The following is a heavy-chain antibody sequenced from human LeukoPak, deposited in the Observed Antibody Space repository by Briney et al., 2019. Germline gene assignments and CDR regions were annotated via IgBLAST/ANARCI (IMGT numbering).Heavy chain of an antibody. CDR2: INPNSGAT. D-gene: IGHD2/OR15-2a*01. V-gene: IGHV1-2*02. CDR1: GYIFSGYY. J-gene: IGHJ4*02. Sequence: ASVKVSCKASGYIFSGYYMHWVRQAPGQGLEWMAWINPNSGATNYAQKFQGRVTMTRGRTISTVYMELSSLGSDDTAVYYCARGIYSYSTPFDYWGQGTLVTVSS. CDR3: ARGIYSYSTPFDY.